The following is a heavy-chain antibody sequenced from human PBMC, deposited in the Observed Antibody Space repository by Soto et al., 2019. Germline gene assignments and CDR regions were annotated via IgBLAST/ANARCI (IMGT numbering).Heavy chain of an antibody. J-gene: IGHJ4*02. CDR1: GFTFSGSA. CDR2: IRGKADNYAT. Sequence: EVQLVESGGGLVQPGGSLKLSCAASGFTFSGSAMHWVRQTSGKGLEWVGRIRGKADNYATAYAASVKGRFTISRDVSKNTAYLQMNSLRTEDTAVYYCTKWEVGNSRPLDYWGQGTLVTVSS. D-gene: IGHD1-26*01. CDR3: TKWEVGNSRPLDY. V-gene: IGHV3-73*01.